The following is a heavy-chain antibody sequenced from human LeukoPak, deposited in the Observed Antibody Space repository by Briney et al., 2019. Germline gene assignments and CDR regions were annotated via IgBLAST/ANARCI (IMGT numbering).Heavy chain of an antibody. Sequence: GGSLRLSCAASGFTFSDYYISWIRQALGKGLEWVSDISPSGDIISYADSVKGRFIISRDYAKESLHLQMNSLRVEDSAVYYCARETVAGTFDYWGQGTQVTVSS. CDR3: ARETVAGTFDY. V-gene: IGHV3-11*01. CDR2: ISPSGDII. J-gene: IGHJ4*02. D-gene: IGHD6-19*01. CDR1: GFTFSDYY.